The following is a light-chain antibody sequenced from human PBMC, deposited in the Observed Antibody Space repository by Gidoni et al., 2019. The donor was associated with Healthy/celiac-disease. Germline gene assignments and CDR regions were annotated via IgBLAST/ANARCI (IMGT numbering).Light chain of an antibody. CDR2: EVS. J-gene: IGLJ2*01. CDR3: SSYAGSNSLGVV. CDR1: SRYVGDYNY. Sequence: SALTQPPSASGSPGQSVSISCTGASRYVGDYNYVSWYQQPPGKAPKLMIYEVSKRPSGVPDRFSGFKSGNTASLTVSGLQAEDEADYYCSSYAGSNSLGVVFGGGTKLTVL. V-gene: IGLV2-8*01.